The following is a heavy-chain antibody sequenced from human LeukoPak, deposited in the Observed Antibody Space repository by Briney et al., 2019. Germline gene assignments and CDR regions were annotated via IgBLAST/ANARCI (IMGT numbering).Heavy chain of an antibody. CDR2: ISSSGGST. CDR3: AKVSRDGYNFYWYFDL. Sequence: GGSLRLSCAASGFTFSIYGMSWVRQAPGKGLEWVSAISSSGGSTYYTDSVKGRFTISRDNSKNTLYLQMNSLRAEDTAVYYCAKVSRDGYNFYWYFDLWGRGSLVTVSS. V-gene: IGHV3-23*01. CDR1: GFTFSIYG. D-gene: IGHD5-24*01. J-gene: IGHJ2*01.